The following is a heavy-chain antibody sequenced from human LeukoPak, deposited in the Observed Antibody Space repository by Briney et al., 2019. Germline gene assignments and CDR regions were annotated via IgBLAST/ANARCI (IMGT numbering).Heavy chain of an antibody. V-gene: IGHV3-9*01. J-gene: IGHJ4*02. Sequence: PGGSLRLSCAASGFTFDDYAIHWVRQAPGKGLEWVSGISWNSGSIGYADSVKGRFTISRDNAKNSLYLQMNSLRAEDTALYYCAKDPGYSGYEPLFDYWGQGTLVTVSS. CDR3: AKDPGYSGYEPLFDY. CDR1: GFTFDDYA. CDR2: ISWNSGSI. D-gene: IGHD5-12*01.